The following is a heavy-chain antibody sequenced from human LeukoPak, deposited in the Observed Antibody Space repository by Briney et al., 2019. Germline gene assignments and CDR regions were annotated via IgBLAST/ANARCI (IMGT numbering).Heavy chain of an antibody. Sequence: GSLRLSCAASGFTFSSYGMHWVRQAPGKGLEWVAVIFNDGSQEKYADPVKGRFTISRDNSKNTLFLQMNSLRAEDTAVYYCARDDALGDNALDIWGQGTMVTVSS. D-gene: IGHD3-16*01. CDR1: GFTFSSYG. V-gene: IGHV3-33*01. J-gene: IGHJ3*02. CDR2: IFNDGSQE. CDR3: ARDDALGDNALDI.